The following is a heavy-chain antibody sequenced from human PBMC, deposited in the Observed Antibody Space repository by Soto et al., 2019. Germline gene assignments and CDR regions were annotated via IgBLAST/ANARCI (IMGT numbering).Heavy chain of an antibody. CDR1: GFMFTRST. CDR2: ITSASDYI. CDR3: ARIGTGSSTPLDI. V-gene: IGHV3-21*01. J-gene: IGHJ3*02. D-gene: IGHD3-9*01. Sequence: PGGSLRLSCVASGFMFTRSTMNWVRQAPGKGLEWVSSITSASDYIFYADSVKGRFTISRDNAKNSLYLQMNSLRAEDTAVYYCARIGTGSSTPLDISGPGTMLTVSS.